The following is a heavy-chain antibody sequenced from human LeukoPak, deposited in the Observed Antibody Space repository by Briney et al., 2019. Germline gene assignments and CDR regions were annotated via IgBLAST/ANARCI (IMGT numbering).Heavy chain of an antibody. V-gene: IGHV5-51*01. CDR2: IYPGDSDT. CDR1: GYSFTSYW. J-gene: IGHJ4*02. Sequence: GESLKISRKGSGYSFTSYWIGWVRQMPGKGLESMGSIYPGDSDTRYSPSFQGQVTISADKSISTAYLQWSSLKASDTAMYYCASLYYDSSGYRDYWGQGTLVTVSS. CDR3: ASLYYDSSGYRDY. D-gene: IGHD3-22*01.